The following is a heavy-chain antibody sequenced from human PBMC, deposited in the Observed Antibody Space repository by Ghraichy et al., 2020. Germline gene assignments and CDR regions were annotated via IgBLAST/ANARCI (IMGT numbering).Heavy chain of an antibody. CDR1: GDSVPSNTAS. Sequence: SQTLSLTCAISGDSVPSNTASWNWVRQSPSRGLEWLGRTYYRSEWYYDYAVSVKSRVTFIPDTSRNQVSLELKSVTPEDTAVYYCARDKPHRPKAGNFDYWGQGTLVTVSS. J-gene: IGHJ4*02. V-gene: IGHV6-1*01. CDR2: TYYRSEWYY. D-gene: IGHD6-13*01. CDR3: ARDKPHRPKAGNFDY.